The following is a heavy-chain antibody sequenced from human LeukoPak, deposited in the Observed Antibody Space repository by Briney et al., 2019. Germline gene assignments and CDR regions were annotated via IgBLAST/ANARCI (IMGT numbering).Heavy chain of an antibody. V-gene: IGHV6-1*01. Sequence: SQTLSLTCAISGGSVSSNSVTWNWIRQSPSRGLEWLGRTYYRSTWYNDYAVSVRGRITVYPDTSKNQFSLHLNSVTPEDTAVYYCARRLTQYDCFDPWGQGILVTVSS. D-gene: IGHD2-2*01. J-gene: IGHJ5*02. CDR2: TYYRSTWYN. CDR3: ARRLTQYDCFDP. CDR1: GGSVSSNSVT.